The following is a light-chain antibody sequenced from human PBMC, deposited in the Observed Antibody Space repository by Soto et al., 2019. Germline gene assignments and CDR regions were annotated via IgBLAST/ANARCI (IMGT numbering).Light chain of an antibody. CDR2: DVS. CDR3: TSYTSSRTLV. Sequence: QSVLTQPASVSGSPGQSITISCTGTSSDVGGYNYVSWYQQHPGKAPKVMIYDVSNRPSGVSNRFSGSKSGNTASLTISGLQAEDEADYYCTSYTSSRTLVFGGGTKVTVL. CDR1: SSDVGGYNY. V-gene: IGLV2-14*01. J-gene: IGLJ2*01.